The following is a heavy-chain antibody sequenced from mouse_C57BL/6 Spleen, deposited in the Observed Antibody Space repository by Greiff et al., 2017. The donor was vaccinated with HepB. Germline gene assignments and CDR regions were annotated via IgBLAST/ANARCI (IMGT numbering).Heavy chain of an antibody. CDR3: ARGPYGNYDLYAMDY. CDR1: GFTFSDFY. V-gene: IGHV7-1*01. CDR2: SRNKANDYTT. D-gene: IGHD2-1*01. J-gene: IGHJ4*01. Sequence: EVKLVESGGGLVQSGRSLRLSCATSGFTFSDFYMEWVRQAPGKGLEWIAASRNKANDYTTEYSASVKGRFIVSRDTSQSILYLQMNALRAEDTAIYYCARGPYGNYDLYAMDYWGQGTSVTVSS.